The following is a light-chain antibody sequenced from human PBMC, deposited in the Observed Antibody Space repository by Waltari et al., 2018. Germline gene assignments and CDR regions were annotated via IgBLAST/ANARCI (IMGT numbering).Light chain of an antibody. V-gene: IGLV3-21*01. CDR3: QVWDSSSDHGI. CDR2: YDN. Sequence: FDLTQPPSVSVSQGQTARITCGGDNIRSKNVHWYQQKPPQAPVLVIFYDNERPSGIPERISGSNSENIASLTISGVEAGDEADYYCQVWDSSSDHGILGRGTRLTVL. J-gene: IGLJ7*01. CDR1: NIRSKN.